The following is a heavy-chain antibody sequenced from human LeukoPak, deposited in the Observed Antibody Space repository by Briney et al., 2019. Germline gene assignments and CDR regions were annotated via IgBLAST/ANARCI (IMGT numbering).Heavy chain of an antibody. CDR3: ARDCWPYYYYMDV. CDR1: GGTFSSYA. Sequence: ASVKVSCKASGGTFSSYAISWVRQAPGQGLEWMGRIIPIFGTANYAQKFQGRVTITTDESTSTAYMELSSPRSEDTAVYYCARDCWPYYYYMDVWGKGTTVTVSS. V-gene: IGHV1-69*05. J-gene: IGHJ6*03. CDR2: IIPIFGTA.